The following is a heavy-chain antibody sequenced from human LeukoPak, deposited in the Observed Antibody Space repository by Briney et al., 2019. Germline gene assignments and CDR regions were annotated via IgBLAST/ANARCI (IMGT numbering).Heavy chain of an antibody. CDR3: TSSSHSSIRFDY. Sequence: GGPLRLSCAASGFXFSSYSMNWVRQAPGKGLEWVSYISSSGSSIFYADSVKGRFTISRDNSKNTLYLQMNSLRAEDTAVYYCTSSSHSSIRFDYWGQGTLVTVSS. V-gene: IGHV3-48*01. J-gene: IGHJ4*02. CDR2: ISSSGSSI. CDR1: GFXFSSYS. D-gene: IGHD6-13*01.